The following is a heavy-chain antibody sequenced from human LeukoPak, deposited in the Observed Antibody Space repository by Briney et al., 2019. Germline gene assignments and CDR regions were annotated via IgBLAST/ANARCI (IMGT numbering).Heavy chain of an antibody. D-gene: IGHD6-13*01. CDR3: ARVAAAGARYYYYYMDV. V-gene: IGHV3-20*04. CDR1: GFTFDDYG. CDR2: INWNGGSR. Sequence: GGSLRLSCAASGFTFDDYGMSWVRQAPGKGLEWVSGINWNGGSRGYADSVKGRFTISRDNAKNSLYLQMNSLRAEDTALYYCARVAAAGARYYYYYMDVWGKGTTVTVSS. J-gene: IGHJ6*03.